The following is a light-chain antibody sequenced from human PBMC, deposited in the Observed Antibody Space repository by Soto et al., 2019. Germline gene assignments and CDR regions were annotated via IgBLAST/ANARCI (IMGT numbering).Light chain of an antibody. CDR1: QSISSY. CDR2: AAS. Sequence: DIQMTQSPSSLSASVGDRVTITCRASQSISSYLNWYQQKPGKAPKLLIYAASSLQSGVTSRFSGSGSGTDFTLTISSLQPEDFATYYCQHSYSTPFTFGPGTKVDIK. J-gene: IGKJ3*01. V-gene: IGKV1-39*01. CDR3: QHSYSTPFT.